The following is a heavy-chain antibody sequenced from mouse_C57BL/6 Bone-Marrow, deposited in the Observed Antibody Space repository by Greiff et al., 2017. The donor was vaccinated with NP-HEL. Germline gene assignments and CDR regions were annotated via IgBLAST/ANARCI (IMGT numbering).Heavy chain of an antibody. CDR1: GYTFTSYW. CDR3: AREEDY. V-gene: IGHV1-72*01. CDR2: IDPNSGGT. Sequence: QQSCKASGYTFTSYWMHWVKQRPGRVLEWIGRIDPNSGGTKYNEKFKSKATLTVDKPSSTAYMQLSSLTSEDSAVYYCAREEDYWGQGTTLTVSS. J-gene: IGHJ2*01.